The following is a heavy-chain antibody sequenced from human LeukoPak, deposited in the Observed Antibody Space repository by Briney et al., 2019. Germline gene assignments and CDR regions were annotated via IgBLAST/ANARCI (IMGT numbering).Heavy chain of an antibody. CDR3: AGTPNWFDP. Sequence: SETLSLTCTVSGGSISSYYWSWIRQPPGKGLEWIGYIYYSGRTNYNPSLKSRVTISVDTSKNQFSLKLSSVTAADTAVYYCAGTPNWFDPWGQGTLVTVSS. CDR1: GGSISSYY. V-gene: IGHV4-59*01. CDR2: IYYSGRT. D-gene: IGHD2-15*01. J-gene: IGHJ5*02.